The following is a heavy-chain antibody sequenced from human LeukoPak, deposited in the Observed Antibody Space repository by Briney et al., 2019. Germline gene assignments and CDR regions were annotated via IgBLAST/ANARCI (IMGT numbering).Heavy chain of an antibody. J-gene: IGHJ5*02. V-gene: IGHV1-2*02. CDR3: ARAGVAAAGGYNWFDP. D-gene: IGHD6-13*01. CDR2: INPNSGGT. CDR1: GYTFTGYY. Sequence: ASVKVSCKASGYTFTGYYVHWVRQAPGQGLEWMGWINPNSGGTNYAQKFQGRVTMTRDTSISTAYMELSRLRSDDTAVYYCARAGVAAAGGYNWFDPWGQGTLVTVSS.